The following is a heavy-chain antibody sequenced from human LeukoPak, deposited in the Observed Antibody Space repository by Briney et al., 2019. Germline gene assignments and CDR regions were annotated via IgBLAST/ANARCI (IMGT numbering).Heavy chain of an antibody. CDR2: ISWNSGSI. V-gene: IGHV3-9*01. CDR1: GFTFDDYA. D-gene: IGHD6-19*01. Sequence: PGGSLRLSCAASGFTFDDYAMHWVRQAPGKGLEWVSDISWNSGSIGYADSVKGRFTISRDNAKDSLYLQMNSLRAEDTALYYCAKTPKPDSSGWYRAWFDPWGQGTLVTVSS. CDR3: AKTPKPDSSGWYRAWFDP. J-gene: IGHJ5*02.